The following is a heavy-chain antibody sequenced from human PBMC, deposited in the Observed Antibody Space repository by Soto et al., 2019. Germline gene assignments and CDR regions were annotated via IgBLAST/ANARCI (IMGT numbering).Heavy chain of an antibody. CDR2: IKSKIDGETV. CDR3: TTGALLQVGVVQ. CDR1: GFAFSDAW. Sequence: EVQLVESGGGLVKPGGSLRLSCAASGFAFSDAWMIWVRQSPREGLEWVGRIKSKIDGETVDYAAAVKGRFTISSEDSKNTLYLQMNSLTSEDTAVYYCTTGALLQVGVVQWGQGTLVTVSS. D-gene: IGHD2-15*01. J-gene: IGHJ4*02. V-gene: IGHV3-15*07.